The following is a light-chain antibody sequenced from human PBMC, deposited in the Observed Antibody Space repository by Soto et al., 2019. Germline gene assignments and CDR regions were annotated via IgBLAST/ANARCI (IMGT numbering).Light chain of an antibody. CDR3: QQYSAWPLT. CDR2: GAS. Sequence: EIVMTQSPANLSVSPGERVTLFCRASQTVSSIFLAWYQQKPGQAPRLLIHGASTRATGIPARFSGSGSGTEFTLTISSLQSEDFAVYYCQQYSAWPLTFGGGTKVEIK. V-gene: IGKV3-15*01. CDR1: QTVSSI. J-gene: IGKJ4*01.